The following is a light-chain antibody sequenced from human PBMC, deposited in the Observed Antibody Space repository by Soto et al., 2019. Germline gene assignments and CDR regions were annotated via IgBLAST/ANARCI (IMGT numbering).Light chain of an antibody. Sequence: QSVLTQPPSVSAAPGQKVTISCSGSSSNIGNNYVSWYQQLPGTAPKLLIYDNNKRPSGIPDRFSGSKSGTSATLGTTGLQTGDEADYYCGTWDSSLGGVVFGGGTKLTVL. V-gene: IGLV1-51*01. CDR1: SSNIGNNY. CDR2: DNN. J-gene: IGLJ2*01. CDR3: GTWDSSLGGVV.